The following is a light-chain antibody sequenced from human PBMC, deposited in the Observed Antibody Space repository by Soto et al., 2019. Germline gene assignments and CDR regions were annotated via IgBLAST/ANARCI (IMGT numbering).Light chain of an antibody. CDR1: SSYVGSYNL. CDR3: CSYAGSSTSLYV. J-gene: IGLJ1*01. V-gene: IGLV2-23*02. CDR2: EVS. Sequence: QSALTQPASVSGSPGQSITISCTGTSSYVGSYNLVSWYQQHPGKAPKLMIYEVSKRPSGVSNRFSGSKSGNTASLTISGLQAEDEADYYCCSYAGSSTSLYVFGTGTKLTVL.